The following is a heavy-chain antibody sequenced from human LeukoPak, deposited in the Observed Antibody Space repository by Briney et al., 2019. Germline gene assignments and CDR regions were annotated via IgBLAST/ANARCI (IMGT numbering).Heavy chain of an antibody. Sequence: GGSLRLSCSASGFTFDDYGMSWVRQAQGKGLEWVSGTNWNGGSTGYADSVKGRFTISRDNAKNSLYLQMNSLRAEDTALYYCARDYSSGRFGFDYWGQGTLVTVSS. D-gene: IGHD6-19*01. CDR3: ARDYSSGRFGFDY. CDR1: GFTFDDYG. J-gene: IGHJ4*02. CDR2: TNWNGGST. V-gene: IGHV3-20*04.